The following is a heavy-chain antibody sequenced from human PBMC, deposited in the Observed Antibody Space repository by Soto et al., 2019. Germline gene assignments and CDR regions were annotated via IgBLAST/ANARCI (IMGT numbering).Heavy chain of an antibody. CDR3: ARDPWELDYAFDI. CDR1: GGSVSSRNW. V-gene: IGHV4-4*02. CDR2: IYQSGRS. D-gene: IGHD3-10*01. Sequence: QVQLQESGPGLVKPSGTLSLTCAVSGGSVSSRNWWNWVRQPPGKGLEWIANIYQSGRSNYNPSLKSRLSISVDKSRNRFSLRLTSVTAADTAMYYCARDPWELDYAFDIWGQGTRVTVSS. J-gene: IGHJ3*02.